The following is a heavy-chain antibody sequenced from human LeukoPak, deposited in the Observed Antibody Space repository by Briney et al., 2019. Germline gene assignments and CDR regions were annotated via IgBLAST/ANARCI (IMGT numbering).Heavy chain of an antibody. Sequence: KASETLSLTCTVSGGSISSYYWSWIRQPPGKGLEWIGYIYYSGSTNYNPSLKSRVTISVDTSKKQFSLKLNSVTAADTAVYYCAREYCTNGVCLRGFDPWGQGTLVTVSS. CDR2: IYYSGST. CDR3: AREYCTNGVCLRGFDP. D-gene: IGHD2-8*01. V-gene: IGHV4-59*12. J-gene: IGHJ5*02. CDR1: GGSISSYY.